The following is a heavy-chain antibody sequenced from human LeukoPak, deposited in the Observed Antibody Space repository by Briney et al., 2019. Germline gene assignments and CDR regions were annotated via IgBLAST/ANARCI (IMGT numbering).Heavy chain of an antibody. V-gene: IGHV3-74*01. CDR2: INSDGSST. D-gene: IGHD2-2*01. Sequence: GGSLRLFCAASGFTFSSYWMHWVRQAPGKGLVWVSRINSDGSSTSYADSVKGRFTISRDNAKNTLYLQMNSLRAEDTAAYYCARGDIVVVPAAISYMDVWGKGTTVTVSS. CDR1: GFTFSSYW. CDR3: ARGDIVVVPAAISYMDV. J-gene: IGHJ6*03.